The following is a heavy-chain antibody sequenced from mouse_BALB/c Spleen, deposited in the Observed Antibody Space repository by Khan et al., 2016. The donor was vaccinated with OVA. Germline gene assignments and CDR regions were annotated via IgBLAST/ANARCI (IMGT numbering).Heavy chain of an antibody. CDR1: GYTSTDYA. V-gene: IGHV1S137*01. CDR2: ISTYSGNT. Sequence: QVQLQQSGPELVRPGLSVKISCKGSGYTSTDYAMYWVKQSHAESLEWIGLISTYSGNTNYNQKFKGKATMTVDKSSTTAFMDLATLTSEVSAIYYCARPDYDGCSDDWGQGNNLTV. CDR3: ARPDYDGCSDD. D-gene: IGHD2-3*01. J-gene: IGHJ2*01.